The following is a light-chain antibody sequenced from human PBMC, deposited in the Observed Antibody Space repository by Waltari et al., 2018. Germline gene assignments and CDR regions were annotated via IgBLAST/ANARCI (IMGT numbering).Light chain of an antibody. J-gene: IGKJ2*01. V-gene: IGKV1-6*01. CDR2: EAS. Sequence: AVQMNQPPYYMSGSVGVRVNITCRASQDIINDLGWFQQKPGKAPKLLIYEASILPSGVPSRFSGSGSGTYFTLTISSLEPDDSATYYCQQDYSYPHTFGQGTKLEI. CDR3: QQDYSYPHT. CDR1: QDIIND.